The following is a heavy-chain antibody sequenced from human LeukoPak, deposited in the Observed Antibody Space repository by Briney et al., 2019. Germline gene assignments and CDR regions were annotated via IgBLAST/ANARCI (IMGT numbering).Heavy chain of an antibody. D-gene: IGHD3-10*01. Sequence: PGGSLRLSCAASGFTFSAYCMHWVRQAPGKGLEWVANIKQDGSEKYYVDSVKGRFTISRDNAKNSLYLQMNSLRAEDTAVYYCAREIGGPSGYWGQGTLVTVSS. J-gene: IGHJ4*02. V-gene: IGHV3-7*01. CDR1: GFTFSAYC. CDR2: IKQDGSEK. CDR3: AREIGGPSGY.